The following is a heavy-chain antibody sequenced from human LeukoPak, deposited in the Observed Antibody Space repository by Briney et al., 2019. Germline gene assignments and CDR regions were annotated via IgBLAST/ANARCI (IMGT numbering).Heavy chain of an antibody. CDR3: ARDRAGYYDSSGPLDY. Sequence: GGSLRLSCAASGFTFRNYAMSWVRQAPGKGLEWVSSINDGGSNTYYADSVKGRFTISRDNSKSTLYLQMNNLRADDTAVYSCARDRAGYYDSSGPLDYWGQGTLVTVSS. D-gene: IGHD3-22*01. J-gene: IGHJ4*02. CDR2: INDGGSNT. V-gene: IGHV3-23*01. CDR1: GFTFRNYA.